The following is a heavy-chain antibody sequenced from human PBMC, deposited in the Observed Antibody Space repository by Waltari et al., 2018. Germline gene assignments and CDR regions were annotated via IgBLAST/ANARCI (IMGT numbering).Heavy chain of an antibody. CDR3: VRDQMDPDYYGMDV. CDR1: GFAISSNS. D-gene: IGHD2-8*01. CDR2: IYSGGNK. V-gene: IGHV3-53*02. Sequence: EVQLVETGGDLIQPGGSLRLSCAASGFAISSNSMSWVRQAPGKGLEWVSVIYSGGNKYYADSVKGRFTISRDNSKNTLYLQMNSLRAEDTAVYYCVRDQMDPDYYGMDVWGQGTTVTVSS. J-gene: IGHJ6*02.